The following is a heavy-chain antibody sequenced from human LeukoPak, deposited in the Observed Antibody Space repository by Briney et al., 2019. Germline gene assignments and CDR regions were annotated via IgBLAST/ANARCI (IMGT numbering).Heavy chain of an antibody. CDR2: IWYDGSNI. J-gene: IGHJ4*02. Sequence: PGGSLGLSCAASGFTFSNYAMHWVRQAPGKGLEWVAVIWYDGSNINYGDSVKGRFAISRDNSRNTLYLQMNSLRAEDTAVYYCAKVVDYDFWSGSKCIDYWGQGTLVTVSS. V-gene: IGHV3-33*03. CDR3: AKVVDYDFWSGSKCIDY. D-gene: IGHD3-3*01. CDR1: GFTFSNYA.